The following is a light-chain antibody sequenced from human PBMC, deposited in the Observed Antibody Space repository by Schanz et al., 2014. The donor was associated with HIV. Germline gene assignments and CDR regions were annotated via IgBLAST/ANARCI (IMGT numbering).Light chain of an antibody. J-gene: IGLJ3*02. Sequence: QSVLTQPPSASGTPGQRVTISCSGSSSNIRSNTINWYQQLPGTAPKLLIYNSYHRPSGVPDRFSGSDSGASASLAISGLQSEDEADYYCATWVDSLNGWVFGGGTKLTVL. V-gene: IGLV1-44*01. CDR3: ATWVDSLNGWV. CDR2: NSY. CDR1: SSNIRSNT.